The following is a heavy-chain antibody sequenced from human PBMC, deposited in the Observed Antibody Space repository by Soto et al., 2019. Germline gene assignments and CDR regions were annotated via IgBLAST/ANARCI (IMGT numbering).Heavy chain of an antibody. CDR3: ARVERRQQPIPDYSYYGMDV. D-gene: IGHD6-13*01. V-gene: IGHV1-18*01. CDR1: GYTFTSYG. J-gene: IGHJ6*02. CDR2: ISAYNGNT. Sequence: ASVKVSCKASGYTFTSYGISWVRQAPGQGLEWMGWISAYNGNTNYAQKLQGRVTVTTDTSTSTAYMELRSLRSDDTAVYYCARVERRQQPIPDYSYYGMDVWGQGTTVTVSS.